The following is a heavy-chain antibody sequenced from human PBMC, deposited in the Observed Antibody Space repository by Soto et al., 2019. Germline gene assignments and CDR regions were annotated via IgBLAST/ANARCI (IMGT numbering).Heavy chain of an antibody. CDR1: GFRFRDYW. V-gene: IGHV3-53*01. D-gene: IGHD6-13*01. CDR2: IYNWDIT. J-gene: IGHJ6*02. CDR3: ARFYSSTTYYYYYGMDV. Sequence: GRSLRLSCAFSGFRFRDYWMSWVRQAPGKWLEGVSVIYNWDITYYADSVKGRFTISRDNSKTTLYLQMSSMRAEDTAVYYCARFYSSTTYYYYYGMDVWGQGTTVTVSS.